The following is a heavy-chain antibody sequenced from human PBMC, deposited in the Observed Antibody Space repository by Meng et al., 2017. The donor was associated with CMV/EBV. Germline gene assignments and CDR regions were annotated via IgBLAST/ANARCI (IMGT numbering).Heavy chain of an antibody. CDR2: ISYDGSNK. D-gene: IGHD3-3*01. CDR1: GFTFSSYA. J-gene: IGHJ4*02. Sequence: GESLKISCAASGFTFSSYAMHWVRQAPGKGLEWVAVISYDGSNKYYADSVKGRFTISRDNSKNTLYLQMNSLRAEDTAVYYSARYDFWSGYSGYWGQGTLVTVSS. V-gene: IGHV3-30*04. CDR3: ARYDFWSGYSGY.